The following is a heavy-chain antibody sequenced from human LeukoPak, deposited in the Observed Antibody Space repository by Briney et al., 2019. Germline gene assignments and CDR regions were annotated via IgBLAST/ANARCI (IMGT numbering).Heavy chain of an antibody. CDR2: ISYDGSNK. Sequence: GGSLRLSCAASGSTFSSYGMHWVRQAPGKGLEWEAVISYDGSNKYYADSVKGRFTISRDNSKNTLYLQMNSLRAEDTAVYYCAKSSFMTTVTTYFDYWGQGTLVTVSS. D-gene: IGHD4-17*01. V-gene: IGHV3-30*18. CDR1: GSTFSSYG. J-gene: IGHJ4*02. CDR3: AKSSFMTTVTTYFDY.